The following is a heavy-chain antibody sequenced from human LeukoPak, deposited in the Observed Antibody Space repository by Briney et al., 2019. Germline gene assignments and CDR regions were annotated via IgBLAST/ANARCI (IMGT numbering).Heavy chain of an antibody. Sequence: GGSLGLSCAASGLTFSTNYMSWVRQAPGKGLEWVSVIYSGGSTNYADSVKGRFTISRDNSKNTLYLQMNSLRAEDTAVYYCAQYSGSSYDYWGQGTLVTVSS. CDR1: GLTFSTNY. J-gene: IGHJ4*02. CDR2: IYSGGST. CDR3: AQYSGSSYDY. D-gene: IGHD1-26*01. V-gene: IGHV3-53*01.